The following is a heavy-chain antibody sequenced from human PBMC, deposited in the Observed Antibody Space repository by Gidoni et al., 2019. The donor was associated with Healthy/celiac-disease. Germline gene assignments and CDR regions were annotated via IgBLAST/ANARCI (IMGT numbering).Heavy chain of an antibody. D-gene: IGHD3-10*01. CDR2: ISYDGSNK. CDR1: GFTFSSYA. V-gene: IGHV3-30-3*01. J-gene: IGHJ3*02. Sequence: QVQLVESGGGVVQPGRYLRLSCAASGFTFSSYAMHWVRQAPGKGLEWVAVISYDGSNKYYADSVKGRFTISRDNSKNTLYLQMNSLRAEDTAVYYCARDKRSPGGAFDIWGQGTMVTVSS. CDR3: ARDKRSPGGAFDI.